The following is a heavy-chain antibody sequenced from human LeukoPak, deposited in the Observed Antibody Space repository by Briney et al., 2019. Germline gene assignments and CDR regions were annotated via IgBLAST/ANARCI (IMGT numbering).Heavy chain of an antibody. CDR2: IDHSGST. CDR3: ARDRGWGQFYFDQ. D-gene: IGHD6-19*01. V-gene: IGHV4-38-2*02. CDR1: GYSISSGYY. J-gene: IGHJ4*02. Sequence: PSETLSLTCAVSGYSISSGYYWGWIRQPPGKGLEWIGSIDHSGSTYYNPSLKSRVIISVDTSENQFSLRLSSVTAADTAVYYCARDRGWGQFYFDQWGQGSLVTVSS.